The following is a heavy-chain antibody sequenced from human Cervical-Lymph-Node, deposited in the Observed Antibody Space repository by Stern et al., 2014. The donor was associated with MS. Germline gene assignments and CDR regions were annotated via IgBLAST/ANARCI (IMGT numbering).Heavy chain of an antibody. Sequence: VQLVESGGGLVQPGGSLRLSCAASESTFSTYWMHWVRQAPGKGPVWVARINSDATSTRYADSVKGRFTISRDNPKNTLYLQMNSLRAEDTAVYYCARDLNPDIWSNYYSGDAFEVWGQGTMVTVSS. CDR2: INSDATST. V-gene: IGHV3-74*01. CDR1: ESTFSTYW. D-gene: IGHD3-3*01. J-gene: IGHJ3*01. CDR3: ARDLNPDIWSNYYSGDAFEV.